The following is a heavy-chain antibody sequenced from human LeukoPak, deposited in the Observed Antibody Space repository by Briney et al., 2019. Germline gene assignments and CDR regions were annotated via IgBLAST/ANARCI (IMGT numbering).Heavy chain of an antibody. V-gene: IGHV5-51*01. CDR1: GYSFTSYW. CDR2: IYPGDSDT. D-gene: IGHD3-10*01. Sequence: ESLKISCKGSGYSFTSYWIGWVRQMPGKGLEWMGIIYPGDSDTRYSPSFQGQVTISADKSISTAYLQWSSLKASDTAMYYCARTMVRGVKGGNWFDPWGQGTLVTVSS. J-gene: IGHJ5*02. CDR3: ARTMVRGVKGGNWFDP.